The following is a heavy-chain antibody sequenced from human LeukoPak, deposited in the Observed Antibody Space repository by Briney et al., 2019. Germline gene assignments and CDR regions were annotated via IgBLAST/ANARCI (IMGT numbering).Heavy chain of an antibody. V-gene: IGHV3-30*18. CDR3: VKGLAFDSSGYDAFDL. Sequence: GGSLRLSCVGSGFTFSNYGMHWVRQAPGKGLEWVTFISNNRTYKFYVDSVKGRFTISRDDSKNTLSLQMNSLRSEDSATYYCVKGLAFDSSGYDAFDLWGQGTLVTVSS. J-gene: IGHJ3*01. CDR1: GFTFSNYG. D-gene: IGHD3-22*01. CDR2: ISNNRTYK.